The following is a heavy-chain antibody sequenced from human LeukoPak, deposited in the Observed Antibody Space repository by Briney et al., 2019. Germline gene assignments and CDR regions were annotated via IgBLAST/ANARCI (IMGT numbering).Heavy chain of an antibody. D-gene: IGHD2-15*01. J-gene: IGHJ4*02. Sequence: SVKVSCKASGYTFTCYYMHWVRQAPGQGLEWMGWINPIFGTANYAQKFQGRVTITADESTSTAYMELSSLRSEDTAVYYCARDGPRCSGGSCSLYFDYWGQGTLVTVSS. CDR1: GYTFTCYY. CDR2: INPIFGTA. V-gene: IGHV1-69*13. CDR3: ARDGPRCSGGSCSLYFDY.